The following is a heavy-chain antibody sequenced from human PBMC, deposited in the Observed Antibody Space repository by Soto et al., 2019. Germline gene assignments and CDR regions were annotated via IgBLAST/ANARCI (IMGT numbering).Heavy chain of an antibody. Sequence: SETLSLTCNVSGASISSFYWSWIRQPPGKGLEWIGLVHSSGSANYNPSLKSRVAISIDVSKNQFSLKLRSVTAADTAVYYCARLTTGSYSYWGPGPQVNVS. CDR3: ARLTTGSYSY. J-gene: IGHJ4*02. CDR2: VHSSGSA. D-gene: IGHD6-19*01. V-gene: IGHV4-59*08. CDR1: GASISSFY.